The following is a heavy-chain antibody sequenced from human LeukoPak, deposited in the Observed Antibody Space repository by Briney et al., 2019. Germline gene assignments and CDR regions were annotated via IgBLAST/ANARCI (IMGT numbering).Heavy chain of an antibody. V-gene: IGHV4-39*01. CDR3: ARLGGVYGGYYFDY. CDR2: ISYSGST. CDR1: GGSLSSSSYH. J-gene: IGHJ4*02. D-gene: IGHD2-8*02. Sequence: SETLSLTCTVSGGSLSSSSYHWGWLRQPPGRGVEWIGSISYSGSTYYNLSLKSRVTISVDTSKNQFSLKLNSLTAADTAVYFCARLGGVYGGYYFDYWGQGTLVTVSS.